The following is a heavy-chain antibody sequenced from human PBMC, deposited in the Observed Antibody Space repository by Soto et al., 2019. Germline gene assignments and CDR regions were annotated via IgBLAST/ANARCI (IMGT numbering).Heavy chain of an antibody. D-gene: IGHD3-10*01. CDR1: GFTFSSYS. Sequence: EVQLVESGGGLVKPGGSLRLSCAASGFTFSSYSMNWVRQAPGKGLEWVSYISSSSSYIYYADSVKGRFTISRDNAKNSLYLKMNSLRAEDTAVYYCARDTYYYGSGRYSPWGQGTLVTVSS. CDR3: ARDTYYYGSGRYSP. J-gene: IGHJ5*02. CDR2: ISSSSSYI. V-gene: IGHV3-21*01.